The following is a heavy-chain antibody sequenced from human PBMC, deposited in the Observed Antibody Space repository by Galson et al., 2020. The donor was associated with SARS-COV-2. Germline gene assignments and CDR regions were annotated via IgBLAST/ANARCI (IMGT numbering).Heavy chain of an antibody. CDR2: ITGSGGNS. V-gene: IGHV3-23*01. J-gene: IGHJ4*02. CDR1: GFTFSSFA. D-gene: IGHD6-13*01. CDR3: AKGGFEGSSWFNF. Sequence: GESLKIFCAASGFTFSSFAMSWVRQAPGKGLEWLSGITGSGGNSYYADSVKGRFAISRDNSKNTLYLQMNSLRAEDTALYYCAKGGFEGSSWFNFWGQGTLVTVSS.